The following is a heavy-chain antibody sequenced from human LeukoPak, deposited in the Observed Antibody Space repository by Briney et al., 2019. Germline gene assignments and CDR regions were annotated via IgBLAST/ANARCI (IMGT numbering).Heavy chain of an antibody. V-gene: IGHV1-2*02. CDR1: GYTFTGYY. Sequence: ASVKVSCKASGYTFTGYYMHWVRQAPGQGLEWMGWINPNSGGTNYAQKFQGRVTMTRDTPISTAYMELSRLRSDDTAVYYCARDLFDVAMIVVVNPDYWGQGTLVTVSS. J-gene: IGHJ4*02. D-gene: IGHD3-22*01. CDR2: INPNSGGT. CDR3: ARDLFDVAMIVVVNPDY.